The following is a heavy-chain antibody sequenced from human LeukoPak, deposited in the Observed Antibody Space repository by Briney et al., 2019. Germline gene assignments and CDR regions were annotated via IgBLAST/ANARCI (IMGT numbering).Heavy chain of an antibody. Sequence: GGSLRLSCAASGLTFSTYSMKWVRQAPGKGLEWVSYISDSSAMYYADSVRGRFTISRENDKNSLFLQMNSLRAEDTAVYYCARDGGYSGYDADCWGQGTLVTVSS. V-gene: IGHV3-48*01. CDR2: ISDSSAM. J-gene: IGHJ4*02. D-gene: IGHD5-12*01. CDR1: GLTFSTYS. CDR3: ARDGGYSGYDADC.